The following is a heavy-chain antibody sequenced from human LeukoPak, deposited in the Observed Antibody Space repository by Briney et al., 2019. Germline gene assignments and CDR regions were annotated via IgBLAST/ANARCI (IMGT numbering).Heavy chain of an antibody. CDR3: ARTRRITMARGVYYFDY. CDR1: GYTFTSYD. V-gene: IGHV1-8*01. CDR2: MNPNSGNT. J-gene: IGHJ4*02. Sequence: ASVKVSCKASGYTFTSYDIKWVRQATGQGLEWMGWMNPNSGNTGYAQKFQGRVTMTRNTSISTAYMELSSLRSEDTAVYYCARTRRITMARGVYYFDYWGQGTLVTVSS. D-gene: IGHD3-10*01.